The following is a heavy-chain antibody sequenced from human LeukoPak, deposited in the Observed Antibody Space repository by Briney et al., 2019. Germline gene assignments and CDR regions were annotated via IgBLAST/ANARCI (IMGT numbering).Heavy chain of an antibody. CDR1: GFTFSSYV. CDR2: ISTSSSYI. CDR3: AKLGYCSGGSCYTIYYYYMDV. Sequence: GGSLRLSCAASGFTFSSYVMKWVRQAPGKGLEWVSSISTSSSYIYYADSVKGRFTISRDNSKNTLYLQMNSLRAEDTAVYYCAKLGYCSGGSCYTIYYYYMDVWGKGTTVTISS. V-gene: IGHV3-21*04. D-gene: IGHD2-15*01. J-gene: IGHJ6*03.